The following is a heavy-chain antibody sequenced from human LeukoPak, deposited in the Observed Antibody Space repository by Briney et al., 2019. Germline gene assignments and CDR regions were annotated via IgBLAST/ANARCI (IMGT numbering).Heavy chain of an antibody. CDR3: ARHNSGYDFWFDP. J-gene: IGHJ5*02. CDR2: IYPGDSDI. Sequence: GESLKISCKGSGYSFTNYWIGWVRQMPGKGLEWMGIIYPGDSDITYSPSFQGQVTISADKSISTAYLQWSSLKASDTAMYYCARHNSGYDFWFDPWGQGTLVTVSS. D-gene: IGHD5-12*01. CDR1: GYSFTNYW. V-gene: IGHV5-51*01.